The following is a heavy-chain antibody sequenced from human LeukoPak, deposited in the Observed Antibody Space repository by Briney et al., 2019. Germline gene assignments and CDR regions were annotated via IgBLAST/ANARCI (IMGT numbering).Heavy chain of an antibody. CDR1: GYTFTSYG. V-gene: IGHV1-69*05. CDR2: IIPIFGTA. D-gene: IGHD6-19*01. J-gene: IGHJ4*02. CDR3: ARGDPSSGLDY. Sequence: SVKVSCKASGYTFTSYGISWVRQAPGQGLEWMGGIIPIFGTANYAQKFQGRVTITTDESTSTAYMELSSLRSEDTAVYYCARGDPSSGLDYWGQGTLVTVSS.